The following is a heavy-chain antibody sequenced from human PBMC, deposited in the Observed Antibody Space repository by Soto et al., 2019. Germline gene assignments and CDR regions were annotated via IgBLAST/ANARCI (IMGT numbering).Heavy chain of an antibody. CDR1: GVSISDTSSY. J-gene: IGHJ4*02. CDR2: IYFSGTT. CDR3: ARHGSY. Sequence: QLQLQESGPGLVKPSETLSLTCNVSGVSISDTSSYWGWIRQPPGKGLEWIGTIYFSGTTFYNTSLKSRLTISVDTSKNQFSLRLRSVTAADTAVYYCARHGSYWGQGTLVAVSS. V-gene: IGHV4-39*01.